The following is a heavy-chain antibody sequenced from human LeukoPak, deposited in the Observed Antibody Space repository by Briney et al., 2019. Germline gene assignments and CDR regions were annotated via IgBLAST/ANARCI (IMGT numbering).Heavy chain of an antibody. J-gene: IGHJ5*02. D-gene: IGHD3-9*01. CDR2: IIPIFGTA. V-gene: IGHV1-69*13. CDR1: GGTFSSYA. Sequence: ASVKVSCKASGGTFSSYAISWVRQAPGQGLEWMGNIIPIFGTANYAQKFQGRVTITADESTSTGYMELSSLRSEDTAVYYCARDGRYSTIGDGFDPWGQGTLVTVSS. CDR3: ARDGRYSTIGDGFDP.